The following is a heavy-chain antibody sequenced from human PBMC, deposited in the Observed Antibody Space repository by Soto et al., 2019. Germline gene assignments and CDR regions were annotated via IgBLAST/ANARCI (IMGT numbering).Heavy chain of an antibody. CDR3: ASPPYYYDSSGYPAEYFQH. J-gene: IGHJ1*01. CDR1: GGSISSSSYY. Sequence: SETLSLTCTVSGGSISSSSYYWGWIRQPPGKGLEWIGSIYYSGSTYYSPSLKSRVTISVDTSKNQFSLKLSSVTAADTAVYYCASPPYYYDSSGYPAEYFQHWGQGTLVTVSS. CDR2: IYYSGST. D-gene: IGHD3-22*01. V-gene: IGHV4-39*01.